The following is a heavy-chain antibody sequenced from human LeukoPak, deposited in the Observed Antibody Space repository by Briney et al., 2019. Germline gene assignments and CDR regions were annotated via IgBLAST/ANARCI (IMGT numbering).Heavy chain of an antibody. Sequence: SVKVSCKASGYTFTGYYMHWVRQAPGQGLEWMGRIIPIFGTANYAQKFQGRVTITTDESTSTAYMELSSLRSEDTAVYYCARDLGIVVVPAAEDPNWFDPWGQGTLVTVSS. CDR3: ARDLGIVVVPAAEDPNWFDP. D-gene: IGHD2-2*03. J-gene: IGHJ5*02. CDR2: IIPIFGTA. CDR1: GYTFTGYY. V-gene: IGHV1-69*05.